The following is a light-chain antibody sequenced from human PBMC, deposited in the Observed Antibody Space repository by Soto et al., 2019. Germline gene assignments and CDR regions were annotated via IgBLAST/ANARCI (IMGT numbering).Light chain of an antibody. CDR2: GAT. V-gene: IGKV3-15*01. Sequence: MVLTQSPATLPVCPWQRATVSCRASQSVSSLLAWYQQKPGQAPRLLIHGATTRATGIPARFSGSGSGTEFTLTISSLQSEDFAVYYCQQYNNWRTFGQGTKVDIK. CDR1: QSVSSL. CDR3: QQYNNWRT. J-gene: IGKJ1*01.